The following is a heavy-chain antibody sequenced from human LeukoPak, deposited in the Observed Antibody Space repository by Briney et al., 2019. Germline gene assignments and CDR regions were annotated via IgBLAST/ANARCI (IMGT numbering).Heavy chain of an antibody. V-gene: IGHV5-51*01. J-gene: IGHJ4*02. CDR3: ARQWGDCSSTSCYSAY. CDR1: GYSFASYW. CDR2: IYPGDSDT. Sequence: GSLKISCTGSGYSFASYWIAWVRQMPGKGLEWMGIIYPGDSDTRYSPSFQGQVTISADKSISTAYLQWSSLKASDTAIYYCARQWGDCSSTSCYSAYWGQGTLVTVSS. D-gene: IGHD2-2*01.